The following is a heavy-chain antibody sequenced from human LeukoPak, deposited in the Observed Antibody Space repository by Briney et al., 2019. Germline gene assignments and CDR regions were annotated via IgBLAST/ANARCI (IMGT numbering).Heavy chain of an antibody. CDR3: ARHLIREDYSRSSIGFDP. D-gene: IGHD6-6*01. CDR1: GASISSYY. CDR2: IYFSGST. V-gene: IGHV4-59*08. J-gene: IGHJ5*02. Sequence: SETLSLTCTVSGASISSYYWNWIRQPPGEGLEWIGYIYFSGSTNYNPSLKRRVTISGDTSKNQFSLRLSSVTAADTAVYYCARHLIREDYSRSSIGFDPWGQGTLVTVSS.